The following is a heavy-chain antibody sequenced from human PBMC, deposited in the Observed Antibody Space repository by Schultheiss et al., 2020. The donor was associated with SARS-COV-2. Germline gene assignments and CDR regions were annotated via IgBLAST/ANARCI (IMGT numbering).Heavy chain of an antibody. CDR2: INHSGST. CDR3: ARGLLYSSGWFGDY. Sequence: SETLSLTCAVYGGSFSGYYWSWIRQPPGKGLEWIGEINHSGSTNYNPSLKSRVTILVDTSKNQFSLKLSSVTAADTAVYYCARGLLYSSGWFGDYWGQGTLVTVSS. J-gene: IGHJ4*02. CDR1: GGSFSGYY. D-gene: IGHD6-19*01. V-gene: IGHV4-34*01.